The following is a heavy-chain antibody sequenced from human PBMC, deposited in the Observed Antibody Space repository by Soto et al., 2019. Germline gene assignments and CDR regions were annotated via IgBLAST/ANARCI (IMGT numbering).Heavy chain of an antibody. D-gene: IGHD3-22*01. V-gene: IGHV4-30-2*01. CDR2: IYHSGST. Sequence: QLQLQESGSGLVKPSQTLSLTCAVSGGSISSGGYSWSWIRQPPGKGLEWIGYIYHSGSTYYNPSLKSRVTISVDRSKNQFSLKLSSVTAADTAVYYCASTMIVAGRYYYGMDVWGQGTTVTVSS. J-gene: IGHJ6*02. CDR3: ASTMIVAGRYYYGMDV. CDR1: GGSISSGGYS.